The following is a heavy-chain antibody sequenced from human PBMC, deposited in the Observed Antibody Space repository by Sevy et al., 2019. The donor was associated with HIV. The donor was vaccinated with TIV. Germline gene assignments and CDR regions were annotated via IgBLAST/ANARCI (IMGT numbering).Heavy chain of an antibody. V-gene: IGHV3-64D*06. Sequence: GGSLRLSCSASGFTFSSYAMHWVRQAPGKGLEYVSAISSNGGSTYYAYSVKGRFTISRDNSKNTLYLQMSSLRAEDTAVYYCVKDGNCSSTSCYLGMYYYYGMDVWGQGTTVTVSS. CDR1: GFTFSSYA. CDR2: ISSNGGST. CDR3: VKDGNCSSTSCYLGMYYYYGMDV. J-gene: IGHJ6*02. D-gene: IGHD2-2*01.